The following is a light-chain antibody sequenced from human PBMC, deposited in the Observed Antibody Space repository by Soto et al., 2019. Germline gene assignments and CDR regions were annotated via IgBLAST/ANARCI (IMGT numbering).Light chain of an antibody. CDR1: SSDVGGYNL. Sequence: QLVLTQPASVSGSPGQSITISCTGTSSDVGGYNLVSWYQQHPGKAPKLMIYEGNKRPSGVSNRFSGSKSGNTASLTISGLQAEDEADYYCSSYASGSTSVLFGGGTKLTVL. V-gene: IGLV2-23*01. CDR2: EGN. CDR3: SSYASGSTSVL. J-gene: IGLJ2*01.